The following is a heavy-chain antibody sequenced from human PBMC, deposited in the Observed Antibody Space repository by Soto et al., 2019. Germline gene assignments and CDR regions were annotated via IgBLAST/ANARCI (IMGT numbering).Heavy chain of an antibody. D-gene: IGHD1-26*01. CDR3: ERKEVGPSSTCEL. J-gene: IGHJ3*01. Sequence: QVHLVQSGAEVEKPGASVKVSCKASGFTLTRYALHWVRQAPGQRLEYMGWINAGNGDTGHPQKFQGRVTITRDIPASTAYMELNSLTSDDTAVYYCERKEVGPSSTCELWGQGTVVVVSS. V-gene: IGHV1-3*01. CDR1: GFTLTRYA. CDR2: INAGNGDT.